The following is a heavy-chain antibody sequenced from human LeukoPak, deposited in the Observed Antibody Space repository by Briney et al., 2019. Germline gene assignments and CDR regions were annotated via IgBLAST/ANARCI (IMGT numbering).Heavy chain of an antibody. CDR3: ATSVSYGSGVTNWFDP. Sequence: SETLSLTCTVSGGSVSSGSYYWSWIRQPPGKGLEWIGYIYYSGSTNYNPSLKSRVPISVDTSKNQFSLKLSSVTAADTAVNYCATSVSYGSGVTNWFDPWGQGTLVTVSS. CDR1: GGSVSSGSYY. CDR2: IYYSGST. V-gene: IGHV4-61*01. J-gene: IGHJ5*02. D-gene: IGHD3-10*01.